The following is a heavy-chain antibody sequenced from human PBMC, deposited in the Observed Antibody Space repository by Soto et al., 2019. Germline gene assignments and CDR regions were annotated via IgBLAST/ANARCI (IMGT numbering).Heavy chain of an antibody. D-gene: IGHD4-17*01. Sequence: QVQLVQSGAEVKRPGDSVKVSCQASGYTFGHFYITWVRQAPGQGLEWMGAISPHNRNTNYAEKFRGRVTMTTDTSTTTAYLELKSLRPDDAALYYCARWDDYGASDQYHFDQWGQGTLVTVSS. V-gene: IGHV1-18*01. J-gene: IGHJ4*02. CDR2: ISPHNRNT. CDR3: ARWDDYGASDQYHFDQ. CDR1: GYTFGHFY.